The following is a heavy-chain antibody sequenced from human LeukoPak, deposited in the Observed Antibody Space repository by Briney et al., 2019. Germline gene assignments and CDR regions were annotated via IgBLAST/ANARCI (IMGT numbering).Heavy chain of an antibody. V-gene: IGHV3-43*02. CDR2: ISGDGSRP. J-gene: IGHJ3*02. Sequence: GGSLRLSCAASGFTFGGYVMHWVRQIPGKGPQWFALISGDGSRPHYAESVKGRFTISRDNSKNSLYLQMNSLTTEDTALYFCAKEMYNFALDMWGQGTMVTVSS. CDR3: AKEMYNFALDM. CDR1: GFTFGGYV. D-gene: IGHD1-14*01.